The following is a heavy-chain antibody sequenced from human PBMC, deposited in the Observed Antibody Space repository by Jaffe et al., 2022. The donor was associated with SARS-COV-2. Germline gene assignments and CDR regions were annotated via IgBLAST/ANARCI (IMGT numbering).Heavy chain of an antibody. CDR2: INGDTINT. CDR3: AKDQSGYSFGYFDY. V-gene: IGHV3-23*01. J-gene: IGHJ4*02. Sequence: EVQLLESGGGLVQPGGSLRLSCAASGFFFSNYAMSWVRQAPGKGLEWVSSINGDTINTYYADSVKGRFTISRDNSKNTLYLQMNSLSAEDTAIYYCAKDQSGYSFGYFDYWGQGTLVTVSS. CDR1: GFFFSNYA. D-gene: IGHD5-18*01.